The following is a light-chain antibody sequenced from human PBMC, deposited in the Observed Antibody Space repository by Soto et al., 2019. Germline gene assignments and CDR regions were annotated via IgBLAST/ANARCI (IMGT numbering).Light chain of an antibody. CDR3: CSYATSITFV. Sequence: QSALTQPASVSASPGQSIIISCSGTRSDIGSYNLVSWYQQHPGKVPKLIIYEGSKRPSGVSNRFSGSKSGNTASLTISGLQAEDEADYYCCSYATSITFVFGTGTKVTVL. V-gene: IGLV2-23*01. CDR2: EGS. CDR1: RSDIGSYNL. J-gene: IGLJ1*01.